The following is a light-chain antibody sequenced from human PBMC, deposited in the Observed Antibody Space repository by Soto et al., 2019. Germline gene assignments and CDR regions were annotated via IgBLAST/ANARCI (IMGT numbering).Light chain of an antibody. V-gene: IGLV2-23*02. J-gene: IGLJ3*02. CDR1: SSDVGNYNV. Sequence: QSALTQPASVSGSPGQSITISCTGTSSDVGNYNVVSWYQQHPGKAPKLMIHEVTKRPSGVSNRFSGSKSGNAASLTISGLQAEDEADYYCCSYAGSTTWVFGGGTKLTVL. CDR3: CSYAGSTTWV. CDR2: EVT.